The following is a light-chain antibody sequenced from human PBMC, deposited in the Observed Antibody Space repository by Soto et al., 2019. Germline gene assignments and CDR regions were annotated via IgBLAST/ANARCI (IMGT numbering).Light chain of an antibody. Sequence: DIQMTQSPSSLSASVGDRVTITCRASQSISSYLNWYQQKPGKAPKLLIYAASSLQSGVPSRFSGSGSGTDFTLTISSLQPEDFATYYCQQSYSTLPVFDQGTRLEIK. V-gene: IGKV1-39*01. CDR3: QQSYSTLPV. J-gene: IGKJ5*01. CDR2: AAS. CDR1: QSISSY.